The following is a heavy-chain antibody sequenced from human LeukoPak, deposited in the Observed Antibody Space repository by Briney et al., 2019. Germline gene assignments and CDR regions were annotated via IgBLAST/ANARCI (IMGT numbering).Heavy chain of an antibody. V-gene: IGHV3-48*04. D-gene: IGHD6-13*01. Sequence: GGSLRLSCAASGFTFSNYGINWVRQAPGKGLEWVSYISSSGNTTYHADSVKGRFTISRDNAKNSLYLQMSSLRAEDTAVYYCARDGGSSWYFDYWGQGTLVTVSS. CDR3: ARDGGSSWYFDY. J-gene: IGHJ4*02. CDR1: GFTFSNYG. CDR2: ISSSGNTT.